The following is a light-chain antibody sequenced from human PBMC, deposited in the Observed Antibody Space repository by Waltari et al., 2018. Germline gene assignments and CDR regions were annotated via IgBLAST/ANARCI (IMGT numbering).Light chain of an antibody. V-gene: IGKV4-1*01. CDR2: WAS. CDR3: QQYYSTPWT. CDR1: QSVLYNSNNKNF. J-gene: IGKJ1*01. Sequence: DIVMTQSPDSLAVSLGERATINCKSSQSVLYNSNNKNFLAWYQQKPGQPPKLLIYWASTRESGVPDRFSGSGSGTDFTLTISSLQSEDVGVYYCQQYYSTPWTFGQGTKVEIK.